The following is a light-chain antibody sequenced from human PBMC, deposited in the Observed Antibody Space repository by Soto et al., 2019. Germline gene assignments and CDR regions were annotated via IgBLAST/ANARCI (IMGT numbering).Light chain of an antibody. CDR3: QQYGSSPLT. J-gene: IGKJ3*01. Sequence: TQSPATLSVSPGXRATLSCRASQSVSRSFLAWYQQKPGQAPRLLIYGAYSRATGVPDRFSGSGSGTDFTLTISRLKPEDFALYFCQQYGSSPLTFGPGTKVGYQ. V-gene: IGKV3-20*01. CDR2: GAY. CDR1: QSVSRSF.